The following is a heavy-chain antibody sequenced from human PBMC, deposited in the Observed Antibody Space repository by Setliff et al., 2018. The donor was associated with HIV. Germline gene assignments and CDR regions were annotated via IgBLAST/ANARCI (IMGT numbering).Heavy chain of an antibody. Sequence: SETLSLTCTISGGSFGVYRWSWIRQSAGRGLEWIGRIDSSGTTDYQPSLKGRVAISVDTSRNQFSLRVTSVTAADTAGYFCARDRHSSGLGSYGPWGPGILVTVSS. J-gene: IGHJ5*02. CDR3: ARDRHSSGLGSYGP. CDR2: IDSSGTT. CDR1: GGSFGVYR. V-gene: IGHV4-4*07. D-gene: IGHD3-10*01.